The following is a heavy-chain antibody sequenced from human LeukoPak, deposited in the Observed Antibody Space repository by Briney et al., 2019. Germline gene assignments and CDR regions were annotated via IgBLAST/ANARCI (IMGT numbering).Heavy chain of an antibody. J-gene: IGHJ4*02. CDR3: ARTQSQSGSYRYYFGY. V-gene: IGHV4-61*08. D-gene: IGHD1-26*01. CDR2: IYYISNT. CDR1: GASVGSAGYY. Sequence: PSETLSLTCTVSGASVGSAGYYWSWIWQPPGGGLEWIGYIYYISNTNYNPSLKSRVTMSVDPSKNQFSLKLNSMTAADTAVYYCARTQSQSGSYRYYFGYWGQGTLVTVSS.